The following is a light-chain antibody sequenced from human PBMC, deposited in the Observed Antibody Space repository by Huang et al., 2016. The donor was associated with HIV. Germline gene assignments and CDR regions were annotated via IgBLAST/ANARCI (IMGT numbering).Light chain of an antibody. Sequence: IEMTQYPSSLSASVGDRVIITCRASQNINNFLNWYQQRVGEAPQLIISVVSNLRNGGPLRFSGGKSGTNFTLTINNLQPEDFATYYCQQSLTTVPYTFAQGTTLEIK. V-gene: IGKV1-39*01. CDR1: QNINNF. CDR3: QQSLTTVPYT. CDR2: VVS. J-gene: IGKJ2*01.